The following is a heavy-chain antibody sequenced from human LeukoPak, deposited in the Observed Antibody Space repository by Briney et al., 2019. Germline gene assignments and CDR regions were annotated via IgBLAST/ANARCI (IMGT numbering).Heavy chain of an antibody. J-gene: IGHJ3*02. CDR3: ARRRAGIFGVVTPRGAFDI. V-gene: IGHV4-34*01. CDR2: INHSGST. CDR1: GGSFSGYY. D-gene: IGHD3-3*01. Sequence: PSETLSLTCAVYGGSFSGYYWSWIRQPPGKGLEWIGEINHSGSTNYNPSLKSRVTISVDTSKNQFSLKLSSVTAADTAVYYCARRRAGIFGVVTPRGAFDIWGQGTMVTVSS.